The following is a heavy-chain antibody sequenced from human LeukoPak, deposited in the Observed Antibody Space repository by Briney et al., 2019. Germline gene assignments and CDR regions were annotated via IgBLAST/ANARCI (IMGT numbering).Heavy chain of an antibody. J-gene: IGHJ4*02. D-gene: IGHD4-23*01. CDR3: ARHDYGGNSGGY. CDR1: GFTFSSYS. V-gene: IGHV3-48*02. CDR2: ICSSTSTI. Sequence: GGSLRLSCAASGFTFSSYSMNWVRQAPGKGLEWVSYICSSTSTIYYADSVKGRFTISRDNAKNSLYLQMNSLRDEDTAVYYCARHDYGGNSGGYWGQGTLVTVSS.